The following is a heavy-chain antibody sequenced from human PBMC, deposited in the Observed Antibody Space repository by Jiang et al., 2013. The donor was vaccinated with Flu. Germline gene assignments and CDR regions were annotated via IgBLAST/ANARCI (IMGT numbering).Heavy chain of an antibody. CDR1: GGSVSSGSYV. CDR3: ARADRNSYGVIGAFDI. D-gene: IGHD5-18*01. V-gene: IGHV4-61*01. Sequence: GLVKPSETLSLTCTVSGGSVSSGSYVLELDPAAPRKGLEWIGYIYYSGGTNYNPSLKSRVTISVDTSKNQFSLKLSSVTAADTAVYYCARADRNSYGVIGAFDIWGQGTMVTVSS. CDR2: IYYSGGT. J-gene: IGHJ3*02.